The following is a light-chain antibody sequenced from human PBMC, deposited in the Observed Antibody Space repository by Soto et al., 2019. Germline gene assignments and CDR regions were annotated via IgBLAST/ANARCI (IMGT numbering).Light chain of an antibody. Sequence: EIVITQSPVTLSLSPGERATLSCRASESVSSNLAWYQQKPGQAPRLLIYDASTRATGIPARFSGSGSGTEFTLTISSLQSEDFAVYCCQQYNNWPPGRTFGQGTKVEIK. CDR3: QQYNNWPPGRT. V-gene: IGKV3-15*01. J-gene: IGKJ1*01. CDR1: ESVSSN. CDR2: DAS.